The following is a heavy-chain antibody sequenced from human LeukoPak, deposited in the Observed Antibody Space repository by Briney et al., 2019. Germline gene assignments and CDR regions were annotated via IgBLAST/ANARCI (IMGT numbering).Heavy chain of an antibody. Sequence: SETLSLTCTVSGGSISSSIYYWGWIRQPPGKGLEWIGSVYYSGNTYYNPSLKSRGAISVDTSKSQFSLKLSSVTAADTAVYYCARPRRYYGDYVDFWGQGTLVTVSS. CDR2: VYYSGNT. V-gene: IGHV4-39*01. CDR3: ARPRRYYGDYVDF. J-gene: IGHJ4*02. D-gene: IGHD4-17*01. CDR1: GGSISSSIYY.